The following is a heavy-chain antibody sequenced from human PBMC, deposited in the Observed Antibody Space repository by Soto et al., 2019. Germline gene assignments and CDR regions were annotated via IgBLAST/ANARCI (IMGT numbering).Heavy chain of an antibody. Sequence: SETLSLTCAVYGGSFSGYSWTWIRQPPGKGLEWIGEINHSGSTKYNPSLESRVTISLDTSKNHFSLKLSSVTAADTAVYYCARCFSGNYPSRPEEQYYFDSWGQGTLVTVSS. J-gene: IGHJ4*02. CDR3: ARCFSGNYPSRPEEQYYFDS. V-gene: IGHV4-34*01. CDR2: INHSGST. D-gene: IGHD1-26*01. CDR1: GGSFSGYS.